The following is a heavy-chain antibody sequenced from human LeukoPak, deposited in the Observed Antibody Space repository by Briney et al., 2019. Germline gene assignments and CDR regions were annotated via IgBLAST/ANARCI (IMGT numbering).Heavy chain of an antibody. CDR3: ARDRFTMIAD. CDR2: ISSSSSYI. CDR1: GFTFSSYS. D-gene: IGHD3-22*01. J-gene: IGHJ4*02. Sequence: PGGSLRLSCAASGFTFSSYSMNWVRRAPGKGLEWVSSISSSSSYIYYADSVKGRFTISRDDAKNSLYLQMNSLRAEDTAVYYCARDRFTMIADWGQGTLVTVSS. V-gene: IGHV3-21*01.